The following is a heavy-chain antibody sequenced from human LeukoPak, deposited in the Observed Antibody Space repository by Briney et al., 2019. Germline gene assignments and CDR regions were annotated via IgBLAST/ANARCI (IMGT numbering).Heavy chain of an antibody. CDR2: ISSSSSTI. Sequence: GGSLRLSCAASGFTFSSYAMSWVRQAPGKGLEWVSYISSSSSTIYYADSVKGRFTISRDNSKNTLCLQMNSLRAEDTAVYYCAKEIWPTVTTPGHTHFDYWGQGTLVTVSS. CDR3: AKEIWPTVTTPGHTHFDY. CDR1: GFTFSSYA. D-gene: IGHD4-17*01. J-gene: IGHJ4*02. V-gene: IGHV3-48*01.